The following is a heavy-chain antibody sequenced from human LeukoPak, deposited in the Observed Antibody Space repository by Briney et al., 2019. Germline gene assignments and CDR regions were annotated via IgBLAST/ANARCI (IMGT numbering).Heavy chain of an antibody. V-gene: IGHV4-4*07. Sequence: SETLSLTCTVSGGSISSYYWSWIRQPAGKGLEWIGRIYTSGSTNYNPSLKSRVTMSVDTSKNQFSLKLSSVTAADTAVYYCARDRDDYGDYGWFDPWGQGTLVTVSS. CDR1: GGSISSYY. J-gene: IGHJ5*02. CDR3: ARDRDDYGDYGWFDP. D-gene: IGHD4-17*01. CDR2: IYTSGST.